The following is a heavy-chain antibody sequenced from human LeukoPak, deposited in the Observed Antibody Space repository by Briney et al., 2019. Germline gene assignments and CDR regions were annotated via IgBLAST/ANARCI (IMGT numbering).Heavy chain of an antibody. CDR1: EFNFFSYG. CDR2: IFTDGSTT. CDR3: ARELPREVTLDY. V-gene: IGHV3-74*01. D-gene: IGHD2-21*02. J-gene: IGHJ4*01. Sequence: GGSLRLSCVASEFNFFSYGMQWVRQAPGKGLVWVSRIFTDGSTTSYADSVKGRFTISRDNAKNTLYLELKSLRVEDTAVYYCARELPREVTLDYWGQGTLVTVSP.